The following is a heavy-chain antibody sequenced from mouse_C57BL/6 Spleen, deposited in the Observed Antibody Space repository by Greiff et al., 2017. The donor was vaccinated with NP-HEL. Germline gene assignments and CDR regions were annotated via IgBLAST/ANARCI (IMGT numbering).Heavy chain of an antibody. CDR1: GFTFSDYG. J-gene: IGHJ3*01. Sequence: EVKLEESGGGLVKPGGSLKLSCAASGFTFSDYGMHWVRQAPEKGLEWVAYISSGSSTIYYADTVKGRFTISRDNAKNTLFLQMTSLRSEDTAMYYCARHYSLWFAYWGQGTLVTVSA. D-gene: IGHD2-12*01. V-gene: IGHV5-17*01. CDR2: ISSGSSTI. CDR3: ARHYSLWFAY.